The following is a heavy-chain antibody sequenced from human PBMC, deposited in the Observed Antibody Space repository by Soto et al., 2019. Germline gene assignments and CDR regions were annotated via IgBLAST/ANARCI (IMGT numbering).Heavy chain of an antibody. CDR3: ARDKEVPPGYFDL. Sequence: GASVKVSCKASGGTFSSYAISWVRQAPGQGLEWMGWISAYNGNTNYAQKLQGRVTMTTDTSTSAAYMELRSLRSDDTAVYYCARDKEVPPGYFDLWGRGTLVTVSS. J-gene: IGHJ2*01. V-gene: IGHV1-18*01. CDR2: ISAYNGNT. CDR1: GGTFSSYA. D-gene: IGHD2-2*01.